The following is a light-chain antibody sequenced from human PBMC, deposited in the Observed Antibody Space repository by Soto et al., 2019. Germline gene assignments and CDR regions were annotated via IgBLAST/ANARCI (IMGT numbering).Light chain of an antibody. CDR3: QPRIKRPLYT. J-gene: IGKJ2*01. Sequence: EIVLTQSPATLSLSPGERATLSCRASQSVNSYLAWYQQKPGQAPRLLIYDASNRATGIPARFSGSGSGTDFPLTISSLKPEDFAVYYCQPRIKRPLYTFGQGTKLEIK. V-gene: IGKV3-11*01. CDR2: DAS. CDR1: QSVNSY.